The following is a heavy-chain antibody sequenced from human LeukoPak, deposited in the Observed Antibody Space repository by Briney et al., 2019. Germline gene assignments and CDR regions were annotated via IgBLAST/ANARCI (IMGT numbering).Heavy chain of an antibody. V-gene: IGHV1-2*02. J-gene: IGHJ4*02. Sequence: GASVKVSCKASGYTFTGYYMHWVRQAPGQGLEWMGWINPNSGGTNYAQKFQGRVTMTRDTSISTAYMELSRLRSDDTAVYYCARISYDSSGYYSDDYWGQGTLVTVSS. CDR1: GYTFTGYY. D-gene: IGHD3-22*01. CDR2: INPNSGGT. CDR3: ARISYDSSGYYSDDY.